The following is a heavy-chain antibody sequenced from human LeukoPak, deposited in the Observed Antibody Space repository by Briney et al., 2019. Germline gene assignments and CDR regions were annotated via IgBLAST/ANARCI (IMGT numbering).Heavy chain of an antibody. CDR3: ARIGCSGGSCRGYYFYGMDV. Sequence: GGSLRLSCAGSGFTSSSYGMHWVRQAPGKGLEWVAVIWYDGSIKYYAESVKGRFTISGDNSKNTLYLQMNSLRADDTAVYYCARIGCSGGSCRGYYFYGMDVWGQGTTVTVS. CDR1: GFTSSSYG. V-gene: IGHV3-33*01. J-gene: IGHJ6*02. CDR2: IWYDGSIK. D-gene: IGHD2-15*01.